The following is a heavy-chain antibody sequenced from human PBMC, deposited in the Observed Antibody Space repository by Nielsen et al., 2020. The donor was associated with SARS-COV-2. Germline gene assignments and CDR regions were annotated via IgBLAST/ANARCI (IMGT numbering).Heavy chain of an antibody. D-gene: IGHD2-2*01. CDR3: ARDVNKSYCSSTSCYGSESPHFDY. CDR1: GGSISSSSYY. V-gene: IGHV4-39*07. CDR2: IYYSGST. Sequence: SETLSLTCTVSGGSISSSSYYWGWIRQPPGKGLEWIWSIYYSGSTYYNPSLKSRVTISVDTSKNQFSLKLSSVTAADTAVYYCARDVNKSYCSSTSCYGSESPHFDYWGQGTLVTVSS. J-gene: IGHJ4*02.